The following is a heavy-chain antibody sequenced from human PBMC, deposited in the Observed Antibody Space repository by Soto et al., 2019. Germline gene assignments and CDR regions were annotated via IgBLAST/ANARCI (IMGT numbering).Heavy chain of an antibody. J-gene: IGHJ4*02. CDR1: GGSISSYY. CDR3: ATCPPGGAFFGVFDY. Sequence: TSETLSLTCTVSGGSISSYYWSWIRQSPGKGPEWIGYVYRSGTTNYNPSLQSRVTMSLDTSKNQFSLKLNAVTTADTAVYYCATCPPGGAFFGVFDYWRRGTLVTVS. D-gene: IGHD3-10*01. V-gene: IGHV4-59*01. CDR2: VYRSGTT.